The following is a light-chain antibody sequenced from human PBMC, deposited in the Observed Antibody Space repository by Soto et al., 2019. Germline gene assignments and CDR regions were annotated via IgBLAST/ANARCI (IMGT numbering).Light chain of an antibody. CDR2: GAS. J-gene: IGKJ5*01. V-gene: IGKV3-15*01. Sequence: ELVMTQSPATLSVSPGERVTLSCWASQSVSSNLAWYLQKPGQAPRLLIYGASTRATGIPARFSGSGSGTEFTLTISSLQSEDFAVYFCQQYNDWPPRITFGQGTRLEIK. CDR1: QSVSSN. CDR3: QQYNDWPPRIT.